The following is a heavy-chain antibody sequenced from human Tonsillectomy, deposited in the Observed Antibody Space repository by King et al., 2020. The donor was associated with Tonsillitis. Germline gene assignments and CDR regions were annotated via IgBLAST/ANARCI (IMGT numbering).Heavy chain of an antibody. CDR2: ISGSGGST. D-gene: IGHD3-22*01. CDR1: GFTFSSYA. V-gene: IGHV3-23*04. Sequence: VQLVESGGGLVQPGGSLRLSCAASGFTFSSYAMSWVRQAPGKELEWVSAISGSGGSTYYADTVKGRFTIPRDNSKNTLYLQMNSLSAEDTAVYYCAKAITMIVVVILDYWGQGTLVTVSS. J-gene: IGHJ4*02. CDR3: AKAITMIVVVILDY.